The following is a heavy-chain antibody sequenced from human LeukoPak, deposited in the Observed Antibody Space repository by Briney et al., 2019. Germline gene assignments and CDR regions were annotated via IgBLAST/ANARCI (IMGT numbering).Heavy chain of an antibody. J-gene: IGHJ3*02. V-gene: IGHV4-4*07. CDR2: IYTSGST. Sequence: PSETLSLTCTVXGGSISSYYWSWIRQPAGKGLEWIGRIYTSGSTNYNPSLKSRVTMSVDTSKNQFSLKLSSVTAADTAVYYCARDKGSGWYSDAFDIWGQGTMVTVSS. D-gene: IGHD6-19*01. CDR3: ARDKGSGWYSDAFDI. CDR1: GGSISSYY.